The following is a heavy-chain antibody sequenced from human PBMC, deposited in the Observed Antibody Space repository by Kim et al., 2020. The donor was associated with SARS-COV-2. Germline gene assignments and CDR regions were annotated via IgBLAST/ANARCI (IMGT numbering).Heavy chain of an antibody. J-gene: IGHJ6*02. CDR2: IYYSGST. V-gene: IGHV4-39*01. CDR1: GGSISSSSYY. D-gene: IGHD4-17*01. CDR3: ARHRDNDYGDYFLDYYYYGMDV. Sequence: SETLSLTCTVSGGSISSSSYYWGWIRQPPGKGLEWIGSIYYSGSTYYNPSLKSRVTISVDTSKNQFSLKLSSVTAADTAVYYCARHRDNDYGDYFLDYYYYGMDVWGQGTTVTVSS.